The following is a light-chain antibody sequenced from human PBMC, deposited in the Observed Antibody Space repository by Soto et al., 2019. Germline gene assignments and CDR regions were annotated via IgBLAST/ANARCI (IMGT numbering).Light chain of an antibody. V-gene: IGKV1-5*01. CDR3: QQYYRSSIT. CDR1: QSLNNY. Sequence: DIQMTQSPSTLSASVGDRVTITCRASQSLNNYLAWYQQKPGKAPKLLIYGASTLERGVPSRFSGTGSGTEFTLTISSLQPDDFATYYCQQYYRSSITFGQGTRLEIK. J-gene: IGKJ5*01. CDR2: GAS.